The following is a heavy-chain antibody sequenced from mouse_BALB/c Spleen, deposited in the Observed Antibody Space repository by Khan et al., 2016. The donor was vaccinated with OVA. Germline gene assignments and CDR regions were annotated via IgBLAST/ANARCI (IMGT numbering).Heavy chain of an antibody. CDR2: IRNKANYYTT. Sequence: EVELVESGGGLVQPGGSLRLSCATSGFTFTDYYMSWVRQPPGKALEWLGFIRNKANYYTTEYNTSVKGRFTISRDNCKSNLHLKMITLRAEDSGTYYSATDGGHYYSYVAMDYWGQGTSVTVSS. J-gene: IGHJ4*01. V-gene: IGHV7-3*02. CDR1: GFTFTDYY. D-gene: IGHD1-2*01. CDR3: ATDGGHYYSYVAMDY.